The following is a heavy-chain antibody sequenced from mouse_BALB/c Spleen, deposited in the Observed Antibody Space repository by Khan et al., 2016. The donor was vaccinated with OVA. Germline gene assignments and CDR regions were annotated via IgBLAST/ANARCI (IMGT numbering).Heavy chain of an antibody. CDR2: FYPGGGYT. CDR1: GYTFTNYW. Sequence: QVQLQQPGPELVRPGTSVKISCKASGYTFTNYWLGWVKQRPGHGLDWIGDFYPGGGYTNYNEKFKGKATLTADTSSSSAYMQIISRTSEDSAVDFCARWATWYFDGWGAGTTVTVSS. J-gene: IGHJ1*01. V-gene: IGHV1-63*02. CDR3: ARWATWYFDG. D-gene: IGHD3-1*01.